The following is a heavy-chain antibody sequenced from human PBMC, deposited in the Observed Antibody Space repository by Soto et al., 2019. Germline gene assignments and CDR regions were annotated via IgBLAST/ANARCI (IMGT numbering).Heavy chain of an antibody. V-gene: IGHV3-21*01. J-gene: IGHJ6*02. CDR3: ARVREWELLKAEHYYYYGMDV. CDR1: GFTFSSYS. Sequence: PGGSLRLSCAASGFTFSSYSMNWVRQAPGKGLEWVSSISSSSSYIYYTDSVKGRFTISRDNAKNSLYLQMNSLRAEDTAVYYCARVREWELLKAEHYYYYGMDVWGQGTTVTVSS. D-gene: IGHD1-26*01. CDR2: ISSSSSYI.